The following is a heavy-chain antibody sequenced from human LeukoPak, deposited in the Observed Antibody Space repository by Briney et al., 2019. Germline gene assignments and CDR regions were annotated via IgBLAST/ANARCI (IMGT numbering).Heavy chain of an antibody. V-gene: IGHV4-34*01. CDR1: GGSFSGYY. CDR3: ARGKRYSRPSDP. D-gene: IGHD3-9*01. CDR2: INHSGST. J-gene: IGHJ5*02. Sequence: SETLSLTCAVYGGSFSGYYWSWIRQPPGKGLEWIGEINHSGSTNYNPSLMSRVTISVDTSKNQFSLKLSSVTAADTAVYYCARGKRYSRPSDPWGQGTLVTVSS.